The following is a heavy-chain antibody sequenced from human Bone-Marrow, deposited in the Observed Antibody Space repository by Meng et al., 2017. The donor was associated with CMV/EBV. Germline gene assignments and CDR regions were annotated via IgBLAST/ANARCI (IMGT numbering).Heavy chain of an antibody. CDR3: ARDRCSSTSCLMGYYYGMDV. CDR1: GYTFTSYY. Sequence: ASVKVSCKASGYTFTSYYMHWVRQAPGLGLEWMGIINPSGGSTSYAQKFQGRVTMTRDTSTSTVYMELSSLRSEDTAVYYCARDRCSSTSCLMGYYYGMDVWGQGPTVTGSS. V-gene: IGHV1-46*01. J-gene: IGHJ6*01. D-gene: IGHD2-2*01. CDR2: INPSGGST.